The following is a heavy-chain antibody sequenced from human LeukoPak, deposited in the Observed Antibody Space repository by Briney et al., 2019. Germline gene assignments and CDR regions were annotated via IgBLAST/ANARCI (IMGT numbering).Heavy chain of an antibody. J-gene: IGHJ3*02. CDR2: INHSGST. Sequence: SETLSLTCAVYGGSLSDYYWSWIRQPPGKGLEWIGEINHSGSTNSNPSLKSRVTISIDTSKNQFSLKLSSVTAADTAVYYCARPTIALLAFDIWGQGTMVTVSS. V-gene: IGHV4-34*01. CDR1: GGSLSDYY. D-gene: IGHD5-24*01. CDR3: ARPTIALLAFDI.